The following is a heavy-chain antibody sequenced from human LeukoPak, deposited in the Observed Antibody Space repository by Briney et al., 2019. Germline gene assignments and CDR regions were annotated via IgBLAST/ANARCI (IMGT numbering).Heavy chain of an antibody. D-gene: IGHD6-6*01. V-gene: IGHV4-38-2*02. J-gene: IGHJ6*03. CDR3: ARTEYSSSPYFYYSMDV. CDR1: GYSLSSGYY. Sequence: SQTLSLTCTVSGYSLSSGYYWGWIRQPPGKGLEWIGSIYHSGSTYYNPSLKSRVTISVDTSKNQFSLRLSSVTAADTAVYYCARTEYSSSPYFYYSMDVWGKRTTGTVSS. CDR2: IYHSGST.